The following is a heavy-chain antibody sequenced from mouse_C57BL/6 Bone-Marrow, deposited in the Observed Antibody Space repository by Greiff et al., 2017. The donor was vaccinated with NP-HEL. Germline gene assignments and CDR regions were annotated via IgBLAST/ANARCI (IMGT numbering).Heavy chain of an antibody. CDR3: TPLITTVVARYFDV. CDR2: IDPENGDT. V-gene: IGHV14-4*01. J-gene: IGHJ1*03. D-gene: IGHD1-1*01. Sequence: EVKLQQSGAELVRPGASVKLSCTASGFNIKDDYMHWVKQRPEQGLEWIGWIDPENGDTEYASKFQGKATITADTSSNTAYLQLSSLTSEDTAVYYCTPLITTVVARYFDVWGTGTTVTVSS. CDR1: GFNIKDDY.